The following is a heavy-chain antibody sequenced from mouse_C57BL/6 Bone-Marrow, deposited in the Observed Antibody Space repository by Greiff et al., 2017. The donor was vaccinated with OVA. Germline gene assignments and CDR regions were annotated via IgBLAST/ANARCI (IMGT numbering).Heavy chain of an antibody. J-gene: IGHJ2*01. CDR2: ILPSIGRT. CDR1: DSEVFPISF. D-gene: IGHD2-13*01. CDR3: TRGSSSTIVTFDY. Sequence: QVQLQQSGSELMSPGSSVKLSCKDFDSEVFPISFMSLVRQKPGHGFEWIGGILPSIGRTIYGEKFEDKDTLDADTLSNTAYLELNSLTSENSAIYYCTRGSSSTIVTFDYWGQGTTLTVSS. V-gene: IGHV15-2*01.